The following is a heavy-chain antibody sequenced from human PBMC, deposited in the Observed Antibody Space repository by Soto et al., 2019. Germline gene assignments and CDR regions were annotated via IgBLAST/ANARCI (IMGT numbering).Heavy chain of an antibody. V-gene: IGHV4-59*01. D-gene: IGHD5-18*01. Sequence: SETLSLTCTVSGGSINNYYWSWLRQPPGKGLEWLGYIYYSGSTNYNPSLKSRVTISVDTSKNQFSLKLSSVTAADTAVYYCARDRGYSNWFDPWGQGTLVTVSS. J-gene: IGHJ5*02. CDR1: GGSINNYY. CDR3: ARDRGYSNWFDP. CDR2: IYYSGST.